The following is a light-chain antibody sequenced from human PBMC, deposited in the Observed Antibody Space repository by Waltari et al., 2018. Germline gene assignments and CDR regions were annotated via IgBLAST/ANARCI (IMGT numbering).Light chain of an antibody. Sequence: ENVLTQSPGTLSLSPGERATLSCSAGQSVRINYLAWYQKKPGQAPRLRIYGASRRATGIPDVFSGSGSGTDFTLTISRLEPEDFAVYYCQQYGSSLGTFGQGTKVEIK. CDR3: QQYGSSLGT. CDR1: QSVRINY. CDR2: GAS. V-gene: IGKV3-20*01. J-gene: IGKJ1*01.